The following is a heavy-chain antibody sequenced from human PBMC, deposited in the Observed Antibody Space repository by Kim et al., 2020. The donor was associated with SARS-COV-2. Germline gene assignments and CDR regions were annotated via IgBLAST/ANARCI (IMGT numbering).Heavy chain of an antibody. J-gene: IGHJ6*02. CDR1: GHTFTSYY. CDR2: INPSGGST. D-gene: IGHD4-17*01. Sequence: ASVKVSCKASGHTFTSYYMHWVRQAPGQGLEWMGIINPSGGSTSYAQKFQGRVTMTRDTSTSTVYMELSSLRSEDTAVYYCARDDYGDYPMGYGMDVWGQGTTVTVSS. CDR3: ARDDYGDYPMGYGMDV. V-gene: IGHV1-46*01.